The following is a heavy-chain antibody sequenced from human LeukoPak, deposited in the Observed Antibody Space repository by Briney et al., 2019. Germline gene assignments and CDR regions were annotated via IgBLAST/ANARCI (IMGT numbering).Heavy chain of an antibody. V-gene: IGHV3-11*01. D-gene: IGHD5-12*01. CDR3: ASVGGYSGYDYGRGDC. Sequence: GGSPRLSCAASGFTFSDYYMSWIRQAPGKGLEWVSYISSSGSTIYYADSVKGRFTISRDNAKNSLYLQMNSLRAEDTAVYYCASVGGYSGYDYGRGDCWGQGTLVTVSS. CDR2: ISSSGSTI. J-gene: IGHJ4*02. CDR1: GFTFSDYY.